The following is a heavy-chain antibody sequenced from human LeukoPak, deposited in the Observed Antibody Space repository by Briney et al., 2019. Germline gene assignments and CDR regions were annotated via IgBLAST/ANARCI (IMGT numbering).Heavy chain of an antibody. Sequence: GGSLRLSCAASGFSFSSYSMNWVRQAPGKGLERVSIISRDSRTIADADSVKGRFTISRDNAQNSLYLQMNSLGAEDTAVYFCASSPPGGPIDYWGQGVLVSVSS. CDR1: GFSFSSYS. V-gene: IGHV3-21*01. CDR2: ISRDSRTI. D-gene: IGHD3-16*01. J-gene: IGHJ4*02. CDR3: ASSPPGGPIDY.